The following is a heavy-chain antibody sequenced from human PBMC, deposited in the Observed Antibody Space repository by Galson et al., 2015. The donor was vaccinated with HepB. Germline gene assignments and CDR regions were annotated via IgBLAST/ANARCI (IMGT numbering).Heavy chain of an antibody. Sequence: SVKVSCKASGYRFTNYAMNWVRQAPGQGLEWMGWINTNTGNPTYAQGFTGRFVFSLDTSVSTAFLQISSLKPEDTAVYYCARYLPPQTTVQPFDYWGRGTLVTVSS. D-gene: IGHD4-11*01. CDR2: INTNTGNP. CDR3: ARYLPPQTTVQPFDY. CDR1: GYRFTNYA. J-gene: IGHJ4*02. V-gene: IGHV7-4-1*02.